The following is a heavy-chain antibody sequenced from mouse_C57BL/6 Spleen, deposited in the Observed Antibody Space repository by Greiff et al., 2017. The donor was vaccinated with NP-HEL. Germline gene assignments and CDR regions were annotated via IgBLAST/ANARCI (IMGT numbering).Heavy chain of an antibody. CDR1: GYTFTSYW. Sequence: VQLQQPGAELVRPGSSVKLSCKASGYTFTSYWMHWVKQRPIQGLEWIGNIDPSDSETHYNQKFKDKATLTVDKSSSTAYMQLSSLTSEDSAVYYCARNYDSSYRYFDDWGTGTTLTVSS. J-gene: IGHJ1*03. V-gene: IGHV1-52*01. CDR2: IDPSDSET. CDR3: ARNYDSSYRYFDD. D-gene: IGHD1-1*01.